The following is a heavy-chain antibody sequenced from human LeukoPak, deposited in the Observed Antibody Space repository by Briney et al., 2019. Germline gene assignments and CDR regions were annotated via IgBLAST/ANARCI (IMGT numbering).Heavy chain of an antibody. CDR2: INDKGGER. CDR3: ARGRFSGPDDY. Sequence: GGSLRLSCAASGFAFNNYAMTWVRQAPGKGLEWVSNINDKGGERHYADSVKGRFTISRDNSKNTVFLQMDSLRAEDTAVYYCARGRFSGPDDYWGQGTLVTVSS. D-gene: IGHD6-19*01. V-gene: IGHV3-23*01. J-gene: IGHJ4*02. CDR1: GFAFNNYA.